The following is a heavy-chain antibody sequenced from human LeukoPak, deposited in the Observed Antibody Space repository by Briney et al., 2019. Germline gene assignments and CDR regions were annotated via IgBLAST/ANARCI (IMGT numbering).Heavy chain of an antibody. V-gene: IGHV1-2*02. CDR1: GYTFTGYY. D-gene: IGHD3-16*01. CDR2: INPNSGGT. Sequence: ASVKVSCKASGYTFTGYYMHWVRQAPGQGLEWMGWINPNSGGTNYAQKFQGRVTVTRDTSISTAYMELSRLRSDDTAVYYCARDYVWGSYRGAFDYWGQGTLVTVSS. J-gene: IGHJ4*02. CDR3: ARDYVWGSYRGAFDY.